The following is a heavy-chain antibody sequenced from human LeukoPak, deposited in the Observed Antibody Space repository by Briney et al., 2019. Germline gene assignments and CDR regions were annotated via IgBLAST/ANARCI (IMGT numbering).Heavy chain of an antibody. J-gene: IGHJ4*02. Sequence: GGSLRLSCTASGFTFSTYSINWVRQAPGKGLEWVAVISYDGSNKYYADSVKGRFTISRDNSKNTLYLQMNSLRAEDTAVYYCAKDRGYCSGGSCLYFDYWGQGTLVTVSS. CDR3: AKDRGYCSGGSCLYFDY. V-gene: IGHV3-30*18. CDR1: GFTFSTYS. D-gene: IGHD2-15*01. CDR2: ISYDGSNK.